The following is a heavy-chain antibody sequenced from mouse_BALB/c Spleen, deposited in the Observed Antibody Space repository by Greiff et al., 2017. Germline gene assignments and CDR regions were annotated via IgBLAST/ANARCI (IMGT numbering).Heavy chain of an antibody. CDR2: IDPYNGGT. CDR3: ARYDGYYGYFDY. Sequence: EVKLMESGPELGKPGASVKISCKASGYSFTGYNMYWVKQSHRKRLEWIGYIDPYNGGTSYNQKSKGKATLTVDKSSSTAYMHLNSLTSEDSAIYYCARYDGYYGYFDYWGQGTTLTVSS. D-gene: IGHD2-3*01. CDR1: GYSFTGYN. J-gene: IGHJ2*01. V-gene: IGHV1S135*01.